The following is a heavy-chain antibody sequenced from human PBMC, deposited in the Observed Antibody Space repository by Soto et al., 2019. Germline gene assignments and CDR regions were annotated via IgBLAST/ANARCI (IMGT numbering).Heavy chain of an antibody. V-gene: IGHV3-53*01. CDR1: GFNVNSDY. Sequence: SGVSLRLSCAASGFNVNSDYMNWVRQTPGKGLEWVASIYSGETTYYADSVRGRFTISSDKSKNTLYFQLSSLRIEDTAVYYCTRDGRGLGRLSLFEYWGQGVLVTVSS. D-gene: IGHD2-21*02. CDR2: IYSGETT. J-gene: IGHJ4*02. CDR3: TRDGRGLGRLSLFEY.